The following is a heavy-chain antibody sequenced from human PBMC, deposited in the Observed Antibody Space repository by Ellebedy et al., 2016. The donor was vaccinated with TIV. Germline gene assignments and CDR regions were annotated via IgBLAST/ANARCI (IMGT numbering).Heavy chain of an antibody. CDR2: FDPEDGET. V-gene: IGHV1-24*01. CDR3: ATGFITMVRGVISDY. Sequence: AASVKVSCKVFGYTLTELSMHWARQAPGKGLEWMGGFDPEDGETIYAQKFQGRVTMTEDTSTDTAYMELSSLRSEDTAVYYCATGFITMVRGVISDYWGQGTLVTVSS. CDR1: GYTLTELS. J-gene: IGHJ4*02. D-gene: IGHD3-10*01.